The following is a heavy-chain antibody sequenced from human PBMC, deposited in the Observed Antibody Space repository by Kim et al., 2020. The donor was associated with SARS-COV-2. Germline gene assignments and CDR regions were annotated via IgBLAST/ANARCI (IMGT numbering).Heavy chain of an antibody. V-gene: IGHV4-34*01. D-gene: IGHD3-10*01. CDR2: INHSGST. J-gene: IGHJ4*02. Sequence: SETLSLTCAVYGGSFSGYYWSWIRQPPGKGLEWIGEINHSGSTNYNPSLKSRVTISVDTSKNQFSLKLSSVTAADTAVYYCARGLPVTMVRGVIIRSQGVFDYWGQGTLVTVSS. CDR3: ARGLPVTMVRGVIIRSQGVFDY. CDR1: GGSFSGYY.